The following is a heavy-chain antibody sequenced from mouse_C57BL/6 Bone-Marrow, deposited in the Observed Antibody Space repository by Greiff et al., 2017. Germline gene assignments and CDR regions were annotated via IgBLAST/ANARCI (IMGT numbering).Heavy chain of an antibody. Sequence: VHVKQSVAELVRPGASVKLSCTASGFNIKNTYMHWVKQRPEQGLEWIGRIDPANGNTKYAPKFQGKATITADTSSNTAYLQLSSLTSEDTAIYYCARSHCYGSSYDYAMDYWGQGTSVTVSS. V-gene: IGHV14-3*01. CDR1: GFNIKNTY. D-gene: IGHD1-1*01. CDR2: IDPANGNT. CDR3: ARSHCYGSSYDYAMDY. J-gene: IGHJ4*01.